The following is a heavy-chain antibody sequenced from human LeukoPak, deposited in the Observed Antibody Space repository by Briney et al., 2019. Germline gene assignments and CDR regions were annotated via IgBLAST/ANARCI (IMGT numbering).Heavy chain of an antibody. D-gene: IGHD2-15*01. CDR3: ARAPLGFCSGGTCKRYFDY. Sequence: SQTLSLTCTVSGGSISSGDYYWSWIRQPPGKGLEWIGYINFSGSTSYNPSLKSRVTISVDTSKNQFSLKLSSVTAADTAVYYCARAPLGFCSGGTCKRYFDYWGQGTLVTVSS. CDR1: GGSISSGDYY. V-gene: IGHV4-30-4*01. J-gene: IGHJ4*02. CDR2: INFSGST.